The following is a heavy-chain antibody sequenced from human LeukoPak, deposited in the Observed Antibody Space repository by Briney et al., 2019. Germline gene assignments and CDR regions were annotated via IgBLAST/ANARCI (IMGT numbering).Heavy chain of an antibody. CDR3: ARDGGGDYGGNRGH. V-gene: IGHV1-69*04. J-gene: IGHJ4*02. CDR1: GGTFSSYT. D-gene: IGHD4-23*01. Sequence: ASVKVSCKASGGTFSSYTISWVRQAPGQGLEWMGRIIPILGIANYAQKFRGRVTITADKSTSTAYMELSSLRSEDTAVYYCARDGGGDYGGNRGHWGQGTLVTVSS. CDR2: IIPILGIA.